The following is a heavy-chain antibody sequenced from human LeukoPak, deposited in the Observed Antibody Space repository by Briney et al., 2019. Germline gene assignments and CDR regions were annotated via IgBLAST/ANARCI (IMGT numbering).Heavy chain of an antibody. D-gene: IGHD3-22*01. CDR2: IYYSGST. CDR1: GGSISSHY. V-gene: IGHV4-59*11. J-gene: IGHJ4*02. Sequence: SETLSITCTASGGSISSHYWSWIRQPPGKGLEWIGYIYYSGSTNYNPSLKSRVTISVGTSKNRFSLKLTSVTAADTAAYYCARLNYYDSSGYYYGEFDYWGQGTLVTVSS. CDR3: ARLNYYDSSGYYYGEFDY.